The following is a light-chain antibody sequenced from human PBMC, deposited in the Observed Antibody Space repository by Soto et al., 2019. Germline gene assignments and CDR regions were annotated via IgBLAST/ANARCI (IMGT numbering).Light chain of an antibody. J-gene: IGLJ1*01. V-gene: IGLV1-44*01. CDR2: SND. CDR3: AAWDDSLNGLV. CDR1: SSNIGRNT. Sequence: QSVLTQPPSASGTPGQRVTLSCSGSSSNIGRNTVDWYQHLPGTAPKLLIYSNDHRPSGVPDRFSGSKSGTSASLAISGPQSEDEADYYCAAWDDSLNGLVFGTGTKLTVL.